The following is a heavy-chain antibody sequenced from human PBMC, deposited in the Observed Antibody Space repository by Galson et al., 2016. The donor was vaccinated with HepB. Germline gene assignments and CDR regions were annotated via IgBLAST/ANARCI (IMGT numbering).Heavy chain of an antibody. J-gene: IGHJ4*02. CDR2: ISYDGSNK. V-gene: IGHV3-30-3*01. Sequence: SLRLSCAASGFTFSSYAMHWVRQAPGKGLEWVAVISYDGSNKYYADSVKGRFTISRDNSKNTLYLQMNSLRAEDTAVYYCAKPGAATYDFDYWGQGTLVTVSS. CDR3: AKPGAATYDFDY. D-gene: IGHD3-10*01. CDR1: GFTFSSYA.